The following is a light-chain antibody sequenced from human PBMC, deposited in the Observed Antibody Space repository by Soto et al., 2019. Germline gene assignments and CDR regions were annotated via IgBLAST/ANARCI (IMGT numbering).Light chain of an antibody. CDR2: AAS. Sequence: DIQMPQSPSSLSASVGDSVTITCRASQSISSYLNWYQQKPGKAPKLLIYAASSLQSGVPSRFSGSGSGTDFTLTISSLQPEDFATYYCQQSYSTPLTFGGGTKVDIK. CDR1: QSISSY. J-gene: IGKJ4*01. CDR3: QQSYSTPLT. V-gene: IGKV1-39*01.